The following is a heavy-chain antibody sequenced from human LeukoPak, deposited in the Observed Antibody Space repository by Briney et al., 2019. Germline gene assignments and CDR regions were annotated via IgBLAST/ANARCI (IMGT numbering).Heavy chain of an antibody. D-gene: IGHD4-23*01. CDR1: GFGFSTYA. Sequence: GGSLRLSCTASGFGFSTYAMSWVRQAPGKGLEWVSAVSGNGDYTHYADSVKGRFTISRDNSKNTLYLQMNSLRAEDTAVYFCAKDYGGIPFEYWGQGTLVTVSS. CDR3: AKDYGGIPFEY. CDR2: VSGNGDYT. J-gene: IGHJ4*02. V-gene: IGHV3-23*01.